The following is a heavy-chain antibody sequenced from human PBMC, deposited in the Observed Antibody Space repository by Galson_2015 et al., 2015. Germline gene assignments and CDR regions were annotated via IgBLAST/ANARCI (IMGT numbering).Heavy chain of an antibody. V-gene: IGHV4-39*07. CDR1: GGSISSSSYY. Sequence: TLSLTCTVSGGSISSSSYYWGWIRQPPGKGLEWIGSIYYSGSTYYNPSLKSRVTISVDTSKNQFSLKLSSVTAADTAVYYCARDRAAVYYDSSGPSKFDYWGQGTLVTVSS. CDR3: ARDRAAVYYDSSGPSKFDY. J-gene: IGHJ4*02. D-gene: IGHD3-22*01. CDR2: IYYSGST.